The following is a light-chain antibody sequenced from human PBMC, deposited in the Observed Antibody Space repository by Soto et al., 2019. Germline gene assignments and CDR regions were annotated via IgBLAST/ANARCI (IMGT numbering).Light chain of an antibody. Sequence: DIQMTQSPSSLSASVGDRVTITCRASQGIRNYLAWYQQIPRKVPKLLISAASTLQSGVPSRFSSSGSGTDFNLAISSLQPEDVATYYCQKYTNVPAFGGGTKVEIK. V-gene: IGKV1-27*01. CDR3: QKYTNVPA. CDR1: QGIRNY. J-gene: IGKJ4*01. CDR2: AAS.